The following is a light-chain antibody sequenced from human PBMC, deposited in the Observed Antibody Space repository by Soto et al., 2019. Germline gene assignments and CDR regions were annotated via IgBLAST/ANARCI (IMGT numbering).Light chain of an antibody. CDR2: GAS. Sequence: EIVLAQSPDTLSLSPGERATLSCRTSQSMSTNYLAWYQQKSGQPPRLLIYGASIRATGIPDRFSGSGSGTDFTLTISRLEPEDFAVYYCHQYDSSPLTFGGGAKVEIQ. CDR3: HQYDSSPLT. V-gene: IGKV3-20*01. J-gene: IGKJ4*01. CDR1: QSMSTNY.